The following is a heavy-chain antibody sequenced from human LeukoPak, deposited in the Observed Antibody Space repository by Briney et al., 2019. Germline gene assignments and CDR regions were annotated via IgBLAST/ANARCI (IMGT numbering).Heavy chain of an antibody. CDR2: IYYSGST. CDR3: ARGGSRIAVAAAFDY. J-gene: IGHJ4*02. D-gene: IGHD6-19*01. Sequence: PSQTLSLTCTVSGGSISSGDYYWSWIRQPPGKGLEWIGYIYYSGSTNYNPSLKSRVTISVDTSKNQFSLKLSSVTAADTAVYYCARGGSRIAVAAAFDYWGQGTLVTVSS. CDR1: GGSISSGDYY. V-gene: IGHV4-61*08.